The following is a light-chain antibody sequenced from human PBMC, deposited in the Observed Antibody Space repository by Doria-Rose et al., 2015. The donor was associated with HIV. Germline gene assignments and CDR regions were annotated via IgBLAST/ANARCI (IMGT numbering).Light chain of an antibody. J-gene: IGKJ1*01. CDR3: HQYGTSWA. V-gene: IGKV3-20*01. Sequence: TQSPGTLSLSPGERATLSCRASQSFSSTYLAWYQQKPGQAPSLLIYDGSTRATGIPDRFSASGSGTDYTLTINRLEPEDFALYYCHQYGTSWAFGQGTKVEI. CDR2: DGS. CDR1: QSFSSTY.